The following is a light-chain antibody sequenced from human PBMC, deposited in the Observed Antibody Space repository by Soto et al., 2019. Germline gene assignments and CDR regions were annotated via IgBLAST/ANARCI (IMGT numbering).Light chain of an antibody. V-gene: IGLV4-69*01. Sequence: QSVLTQSPSASASLGASVKLTCTLSSRHSHYAIAWHQQQPEKGPRYLMKLNSDGSHSKGDGIPDRFSGSSSGAERYLTISSLQSEDEADYYCQTWGTGIQVFGGGTKLTVL. CDR3: QTWGTGIQV. J-gene: IGLJ2*01. CDR1: SRHSHYA. CDR2: LNSDGSH.